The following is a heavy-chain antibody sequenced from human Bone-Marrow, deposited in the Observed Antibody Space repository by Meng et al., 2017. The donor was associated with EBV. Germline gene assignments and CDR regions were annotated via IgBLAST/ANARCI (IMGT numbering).Heavy chain of an antibody. Sequence: VLVVASGGGLIQPGGSLGFSCAAFGFTVRSNYMSWVRQAPGKGLEWVSVLYSGDNTNYADSVKGRFTISRDNSKNTLYLQMNSLRAADTAVYYCARSGIHGSDEFDIWGQGTLVTVSS. D-gene: IGHD1-26*01. V-gene: IGHV3-53*01. CDR1: GFTVRSNY. CDR2: LYSGDNT. J-gene: IGHJ3*02. CDR3: ARSGIHGSDEFDI.